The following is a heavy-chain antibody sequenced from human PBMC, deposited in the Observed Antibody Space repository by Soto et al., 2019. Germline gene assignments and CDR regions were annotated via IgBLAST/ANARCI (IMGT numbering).Heavy chain of an antibody. CDR1: GGSISSYY. Sequence: SETLSLTCTVSGGSISSYYWSWIRQPPGKGLEWIGYIYYSGSTNYNPSLQSRVTISVDTSKNQFSLKLSSVTAADTAVYFCAGRSSLASVQIFVGKISNYIWFDPRGQGTLVTVSS. J-gene: IGHJ5*02. CDR3: AGRSSLASVQIFVGKISNYIWFDP. V-gene: IGHV4-59*08. D-gene: IGHD1-1*01. CDR2: IYYSGST.